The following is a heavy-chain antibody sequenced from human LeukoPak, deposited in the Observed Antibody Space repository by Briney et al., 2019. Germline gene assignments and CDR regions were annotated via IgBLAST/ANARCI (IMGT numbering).Heavy chain of an antibody. Sequence: PGGSLRLSCAASGFTFSSYSMNWVRQAPGKGLEWVSSISSSSSYIYYADSVKGRFTISRDNAKNSLYLQMNSLRAEDTAVYYCARDPKTYYYDSSGEAYFDYWGQGTLVTVPS. J-gene: IGHJ4*02. D-gene: IGHD3-22*01. CDR1: GFTFSSYS. CDR2: ISSSSSYI. V-gene: IGHV3-21*01. CDR3: ARDPKTYYYDSSGEAYFDY.